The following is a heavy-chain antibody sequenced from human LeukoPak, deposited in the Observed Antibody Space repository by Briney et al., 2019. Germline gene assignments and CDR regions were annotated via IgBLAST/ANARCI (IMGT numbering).Heavy chain of an antibody. D-gene: IGHD5-12*01. V-gene: IGHV3-23*01. CDR3: AKPYSGYENFDY. CDR1: GFTFSSYA. Sequence: PGGSLRLSCAASGFTFSSYAMSWVRQAPGKGLEWVSAISGSGGSTYYADSVKGRSTISRDNSKNTLYLQMNSLRAEDTAVYYCAKPYSGYENFDYWGQGTLVTVSS. CDR2: ISGSGGST. J-gene: IGHJ4*02.